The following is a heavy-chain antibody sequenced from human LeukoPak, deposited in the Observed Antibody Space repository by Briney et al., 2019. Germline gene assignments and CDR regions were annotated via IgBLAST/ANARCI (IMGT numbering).Heavy chain of an antibody. CDR3: ARLDWLLSHYYGMDV. J-gene: IGHJ6*02. D-gene: IGHD3-9*01. CDR1: GFTFSSYS. V-gene: IGHV3-48*01. CDR2: ISSSSSTI. Sequence: GGSLRLSCAASGFTFSSYSMNWVRQAPGKGLEWVSYISSSSSTIYYADSVKGRFTISRDNAKNSLYLQMNSLRAEDTAVYYCARLDWLLSHYYGMDVWGQGTTVTVSS.